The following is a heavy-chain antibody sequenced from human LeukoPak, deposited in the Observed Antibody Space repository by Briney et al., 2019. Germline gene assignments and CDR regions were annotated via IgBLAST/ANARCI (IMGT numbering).Heavy chain of an antibody. D-gene: IGHD1/OR15-1a*01. CDR1: GFKFSDHY. Sequence: GGSLRLSCAASGFKFSDHYIDWVRQAPGKGPEWVGRSRNKASSYTTEYAASVEGRFTISRDVSESSLYLQMNSLRTEDTAVYYCGRIAINANIGMDVWGQGTTVTVSS. CDR2: SRNKASSYTT. V-gene: IGHV3-72*01. J-gene: IGHJ6*02. CDR3: GRIAINANIGMDV.